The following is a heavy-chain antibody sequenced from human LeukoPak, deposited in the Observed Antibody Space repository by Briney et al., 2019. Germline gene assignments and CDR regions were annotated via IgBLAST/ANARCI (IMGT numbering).Heavy chain of an antibody. Sequence: GGSLRLSCAASGFTFSTSTMNWVRQAPGKGLEWVSYISSNTTTTYSAESVKGRFTISRDNAKNSLYLQMNSLRAADTAVYYCARVERIAYASGTHWGQGTLVTVSS. J-gene: IGHJ4*02. CDR1: GFTFSTST. CDR3: ARVERIAYASGTH. CDR2: ISSNTTTT. V-gene: IGHV3-48*01. D-gene: IGHD3-10*01.